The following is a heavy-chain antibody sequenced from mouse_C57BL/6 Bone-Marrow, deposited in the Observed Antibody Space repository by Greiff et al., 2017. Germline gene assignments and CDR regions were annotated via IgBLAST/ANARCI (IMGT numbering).Heavy chain of an antibody. Sequence: EVQRVESGGGLVKPGGSLKLSCAASGFTFSSYAMSWVRQTPEKRLEWVATISDGGSYTYYPDNVKGRFTISRDNAKNNLYLQMSHLKFEDTAMYYFARDRWLRFAYWGQGTLVTVSA. CDR1: GFTFSSYA. CDR3: ARDRWLRFAY. V-gene: IGHV5-4*01. CDR2: ISDGGSYT. D-gene: IGHD2-2*01. J-gene: IGHJ3*01.